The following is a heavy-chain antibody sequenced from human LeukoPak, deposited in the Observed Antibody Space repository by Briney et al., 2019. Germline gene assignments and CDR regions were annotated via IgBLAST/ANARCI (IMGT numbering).Heavy chain of an antibody. CDR2: IKSKTDGGTT. CDR3: TTEGAIVVVPAAIETTFDY. J-gene: IGHJ4*02. D-gene: IGHD2-2*02. CDR1: GFTFSNAW. Sequence: PGGSLRLSCAASGFTFSNAWMSWVRQAPGKGLEWVGRIKSKTDGGTTDYAAPVKGRFTISRDDSKNTLYLQMNSLKTEDTAVYYCTTEGAIVVVPAAIETTFDYWGQGTLATVSS. V-gene: IGHV3-15*01.